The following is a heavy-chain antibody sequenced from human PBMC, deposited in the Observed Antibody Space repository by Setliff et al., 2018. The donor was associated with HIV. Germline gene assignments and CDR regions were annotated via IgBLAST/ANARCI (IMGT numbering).Heavy chain of an antibody. D-gene: IGHD3-22*01. Sequence: GGSLRLSCAASGFVFRNYNMNWVRQAPGKGLEWVSSVSSDGRYIYYADSVRGRFTISRDDAKSSLYLPMYSLRAEDTAIYYFARDRASSAYYSHFDSWGQGNMVTVSS. CDR2: VSSDGRYI. CDR3: ARDRASSAYYSHFDS. J-gene: IGHJ4*02. V-gene: IGHV3-21*06. CDR1: GFVFRNYN.